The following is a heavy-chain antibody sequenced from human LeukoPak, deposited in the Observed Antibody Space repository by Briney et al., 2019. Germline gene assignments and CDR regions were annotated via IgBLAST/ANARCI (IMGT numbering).Heavy chain of an antibody. V-gene: IGHV4-61*05. J-gene: IGHJ4*02. D-gene: IGHD6-13*01. CDR3: ARFGSAGTLDY. Sequence: PSETLSLTCTVSGGSISGSNYYWAWIRQPPGKGLEWIGFVYYSGSTNYNPSLKSRVAISVDTFKNQFSLRLSSVTTADTAMYYCARFGSAGTLDYWGQGTLVTVSS. CDR2: VYYSGST. CDR1: GGSISGSNYY.